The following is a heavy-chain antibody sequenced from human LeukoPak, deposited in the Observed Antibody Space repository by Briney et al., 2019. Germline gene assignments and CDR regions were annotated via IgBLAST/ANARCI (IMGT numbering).Heavy chain of an antibody. Sequence: PSETLSLTCTVSGGSISSYYWSWIRQPAGKGLEWIGRIYTSGSTNYNPSLKGRVTMSVDTSKNQFSLNLRSVTAADTAVYYCARIRGYGRDYYFYYMDVWGKGTTVTVSS. CDR1: GGSISSYY. CDR2: IYTSGST. J-gene: IGHJ6*03. CDR3: ARIRGYGRDYYFYYMDV. D-gene: IGHD6-13*01. V-gene: IGHV4-4*07.